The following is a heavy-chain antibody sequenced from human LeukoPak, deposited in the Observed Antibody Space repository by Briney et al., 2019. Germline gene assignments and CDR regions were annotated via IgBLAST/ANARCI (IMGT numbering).Heavy chain of an antibody. J-gene: IGHJ3*02. V-gene: IGHV4-39*01. CDR2: IYYSGST. D-gene: IGHD5/OR15-5a*01. CDR3: VARIYEAFDI. CDR1: GGSISSSSYY. Sequence: SETLSLTCTVSGGSISSSSYYWGWIGQPPGKGLEWIGSIYYSGSTYYNPSLKSRVTISVDTSKNQFSLKLSSVTAADTAVYYCVARIYEAFDIWGQGTMVTVSS.